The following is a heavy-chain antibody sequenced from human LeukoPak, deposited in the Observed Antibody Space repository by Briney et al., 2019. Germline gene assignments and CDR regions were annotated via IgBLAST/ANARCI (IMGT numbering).Heavy chain of an antibody. CDR1: GGSISGFY. D-gene: IGHD4-17*01. CDR3: ARGYAYGDTGSFDY. J-gene: IGHJ4*02. V-gene: IGHV4-59*01. Sequence: TSETLSLTCTVSGGSISGFYWSWIRQPPGKRLEWIGYIHYSGSTTCNPSFKSRVTISVDTSKNQFSLRLSSVTAADTALYYCARGYAYGDTGSFDYWGQGALVTVSS. CDR2: IHYSGST.